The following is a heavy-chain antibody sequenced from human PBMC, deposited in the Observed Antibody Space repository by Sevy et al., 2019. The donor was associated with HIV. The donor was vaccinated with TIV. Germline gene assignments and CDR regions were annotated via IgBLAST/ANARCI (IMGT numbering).Heavy chain of an antibody. Sequence: SETLSLTCTVSGGSISSYYWSWIRQPAGKGLEWIGRIYTSGSTNYNPSLKSRVTMSVDTSKNQFSLKLGSVTAADTAVYYCARDGEGVVPAAVNWFDPWGQGTLVTVSS. CDR3: ARDGEGVVPAAVNWFDP. V-gene: IGHV4-4*07. J-gene: IGHJ5*02. CDR1: GGSISSYY. D-gene: IGHD2-2*01. CDR2: IYTSGST.